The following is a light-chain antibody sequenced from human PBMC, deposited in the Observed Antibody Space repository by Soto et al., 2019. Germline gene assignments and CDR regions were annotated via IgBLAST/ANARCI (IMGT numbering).Light chain of an antibody. CDR1: QDIKNY. CDR2: DAS. V-gene: IGKV1-33*01. CDR3: QHCDHLPPLS. J-gene: IGKJ4*01. Sequence: DLQMTQSPSSLSASVGDRVTITCQASQDIKNYLNWYQQKPGKAPNLLIYDASNLKTGVPSRFSGSGSGTHFTFTISSLQPEDIATYYCQHCDHLPPLSFGGGTKVEIK.